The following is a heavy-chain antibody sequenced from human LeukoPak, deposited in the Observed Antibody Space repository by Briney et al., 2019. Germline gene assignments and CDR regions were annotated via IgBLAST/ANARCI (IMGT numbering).Heavy chain of an antibody. CDR2: INSDGSST. CDR3: ASGSMTTFFP. D-gene: IGHD3-16*01. V-gene: IGHV3-74*01. Sequence: PGGSLKLSCAASGFTFSSYWMHWVRQAPGKGLVWVSRINSDGSSTSYADSVKGRFTISRDNAKNTLYLQMNSLRAEDAAVYYCASGSMTTFFPWGQGTLVTVSS. J-gene: IGHJ5*02. CDR1: GFTFSSYW.